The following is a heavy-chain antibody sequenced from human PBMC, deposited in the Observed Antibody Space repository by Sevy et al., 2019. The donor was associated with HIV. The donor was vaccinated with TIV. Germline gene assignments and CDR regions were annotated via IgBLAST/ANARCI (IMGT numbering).Heavy chain of an antibody. J-gene: IGHJ4*02. CDR2: ISYDGSNK. V-gene: IGHV3-30-3*01. CDR1: GFTFSSYA. Sequence: GGSLRPSCAASGFTFSSYAMHWVRQAPGKGLEWVAVISYDGSNKYYADSVKGRFTISRDNSKNTLYLQMNSLRAEDTAVYYCAREGQAAGTRHFDYWGQGTLVTVSS. CDR3: AREGQAAGTRHFDY. D-gene: IGHD6-19*01.